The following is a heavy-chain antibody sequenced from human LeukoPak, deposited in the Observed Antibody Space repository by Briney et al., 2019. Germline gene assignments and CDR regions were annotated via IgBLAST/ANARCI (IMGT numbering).Heavy chain of an antibody. CDR3: AADDSTTESGFDY. V-gene: IGHV1-46*01. CDR1: AYIFTRYH. D-gene: IGHD4-17*01. CDR2: INRSGVGT. J-gene: IGHJ4*02. Sequence: ASVKLSCKASAYIFTRYHIHWVRQAPGQGLEWMRIINRSGVGTSYAQTFQVRVTMTSDTPTSTVYMELSSVRSEDTAVYYCAADDSTTESGFDYWGQGTLVTVSS.